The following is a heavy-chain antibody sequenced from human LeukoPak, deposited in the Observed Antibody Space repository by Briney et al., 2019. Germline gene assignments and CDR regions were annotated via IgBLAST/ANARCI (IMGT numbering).Heavy chain of an antibody. D-gene: IGHD5-12*01. Sequence: GGPLRLPCAASGFTFSYYAMPWPRQAPGKGLEWFANISSRNGNTLYFPHEKSHLTISRDDSKNTLYLQMITLRAEDTVIYYCEKDRGLYSGVFAFDIWGQGTPVTVSS. CDR2: ISSRNGNT. V-gene: IGHV3-23*01. J-gene: IGHJ3*02. CDR1: GFTFSYYA. CDR3: EKDRGLYSGVFAFDI.